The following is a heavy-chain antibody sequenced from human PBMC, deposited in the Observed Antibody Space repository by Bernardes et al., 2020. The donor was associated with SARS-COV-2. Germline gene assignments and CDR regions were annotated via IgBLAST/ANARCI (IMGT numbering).Heavy chain of an antibody. D-gene: IGHD3-9*01. J-gene: IGHJ3*01. CDR3: ARDVGGTDWRFGFDG. CDR2: IPGAGVYI. CDR1: GFPFSNHP. Sequence: GGSLRLSCAASGFPFSNHPFSWFRQAPGKGLEWVSSIPGAGVYIYYGDSVRGRFTTSRDNTRTSVFLQMESLRAEDTAVYYCARDVGGTDWRFGFDGWGPGTMVHVSS. V-gene: IGHV3-21*01.